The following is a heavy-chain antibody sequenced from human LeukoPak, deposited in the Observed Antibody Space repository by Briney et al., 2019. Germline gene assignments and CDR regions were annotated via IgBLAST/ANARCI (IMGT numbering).Heavy chain of an antibody. CDR2: ISYDGSNK. Sequence: PGGSLRLSCAASGFTFSSYGMHWVRQAPGKGLEWVAVISYDGSNKYYADSVKGRFTIPRDNSKNTLYLQMNSLRAEDTAVYYCANTGTTGTNTADYWGQGTLVTVSS. CDR3: ANTGTTGTNTADY. CDR1: GFTFSSYG. J-gene: IGHJ4*02. V-gene: IGHV3-30*18. D-gene: IGHD1-1*01.